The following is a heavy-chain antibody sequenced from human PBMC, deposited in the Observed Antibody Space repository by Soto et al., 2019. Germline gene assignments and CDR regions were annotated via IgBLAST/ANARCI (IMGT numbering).Heavy chain of an antibody. CDR3: AALDYGRNYNYDMAV. D-gene: IGHD3-10*01. J-gene: IGHJ6*03. CDR2: MNPNSGNT. CDR1: GYTFTSYD. V-gene: IGHV1-8*01. Sequence: QVPLVQSGAEVKKPGASVKVSCKASGYTFTSYDINWVRQATGQGLEWMGWMNPNSGNTGYAQKFQGRVTMTRNTSIGTAYMELSSLRSADTAVYYCAALDYGRNYNYDMAVWGKGTTVTVSS.